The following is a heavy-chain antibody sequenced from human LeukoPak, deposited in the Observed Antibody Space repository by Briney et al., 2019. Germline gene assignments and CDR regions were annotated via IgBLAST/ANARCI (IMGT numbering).Heavy chain of an antibody. CDR3: ASYYYDSSGYYPIDY. J-gene: IGHJ4*02. D-gene: IGHD3-22*01. CDR2: IYYSGKT. Sequence: SETLSLTCTVSGGSISSSSYYWGWIRQPPGKGLEWIGSIYYSGKTYYNPSLKSRVTISVDTSKKHFSLKLSSVTAADTAVYYCASYYYDSSGYYPIDYWGQGTLVTVSS. V-gene: IGHV4-39*07. CDR1: GGSISSSSYY.